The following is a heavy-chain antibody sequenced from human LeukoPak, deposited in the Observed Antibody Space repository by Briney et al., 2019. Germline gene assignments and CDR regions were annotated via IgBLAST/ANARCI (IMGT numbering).Heavy chain of an antibody. Sequence: GGSLRLSCAASGFTVSSNYMSWVRQAPGKGLEWVSVTYRGGSTYYVDSVKGRFTISRDNSKNTLYLQMNSLRGEDTAVYCCAREMYSGSYGYFDYWGQGTLVTVSS. CDR2: TYRGGST. CDR3: AREMYSGSYGYFDY. D-gene: IGHD1-26*01. CDR1: GFTVSSNY. V-gene: IGHV3-66*02. J-gene: IGHJ4*02.